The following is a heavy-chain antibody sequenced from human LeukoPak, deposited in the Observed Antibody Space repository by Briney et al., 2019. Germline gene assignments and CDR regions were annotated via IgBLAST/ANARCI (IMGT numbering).Heavy chain of an antibody. D-gene: IGHD2-2*02. J-gene: IGHJ4*02. CDR1: GFIFSSYG. V-gene: IGHV3-30*02. CDR3: AKDEDIVVVPAAIPTPTIDY. CDR2: IRYDGSNK. Sequence: GGSLRLSCAASGFIFSSYGMHWVRQAPGKGLEWVAFIRYDGSNKYYADSVKGRFTISRDNSKNTLYLQMNSLRAEDTAVYYCAKDEDIVVVPAAIPTPTIDYWGQGTLVTVSS.